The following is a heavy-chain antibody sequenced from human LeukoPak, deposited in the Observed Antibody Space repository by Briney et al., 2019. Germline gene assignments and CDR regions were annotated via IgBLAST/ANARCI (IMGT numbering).Heavy chain of an antibody. CDR3: ARDCSSTTCYWVFDY. CDR2: IKQDGSEK. J-gene: IGHJ4*02. Sequence: GGSLRLSCAASGFTFSSYWMSWVRQAPGKGLEWVANIKQDGSEKYYVDSVKVRFTISRDNAKNSLYLQMNSLRAEDTAVYYCARDCSSTTCYWVFDYWGQGTLVTVAS. V-gene: IGHV3-7*01. D-gene: IGHD2-2*01. CDR1: GFTFSSYW.